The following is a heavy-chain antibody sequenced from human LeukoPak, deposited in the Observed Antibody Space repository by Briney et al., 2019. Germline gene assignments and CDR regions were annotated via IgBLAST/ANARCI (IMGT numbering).Heavy chain of an antibody. CDR2: ISAYNGNT. V-gene: IGHV1-18*01. J-gene: IGHJ4*02. CDR1: GYTFTSYG. CDR3: ARASIAVAGTAIHYFDY. Sequence: ASVKVSCTASGYTFTSYGISWVRQAPGRGLEWMGWISAYNGNTNYAQKLQGRVTMTTDTSTSTAYMELRSLRSDDTAVYYCARASIAVAGTAIHYFDYWGQGTLVTVSS. D-gene: IGHD6-19*01.